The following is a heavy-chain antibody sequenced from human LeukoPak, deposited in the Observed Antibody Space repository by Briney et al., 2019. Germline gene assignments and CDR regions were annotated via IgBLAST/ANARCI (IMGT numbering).Heavy chain of an antibody. D-gene: IGHD6-19*01. CDR1: GYTFTSYY. V-gene: IGHV1-46*01. CDR2: INPSGGST. Sequence: VSVKVSCKASGYTFTSYYMHWVRQAPGQGLEWMGIINPSGGSTSYAQKFQGRVTMTRDMSTSTVYMELSSLRSEDTAVYYCAIIAVAGKFDYWGQGTLVTVSS. J-gene: IGHJ4*02. CDR3: AIIAVAGKFDY.